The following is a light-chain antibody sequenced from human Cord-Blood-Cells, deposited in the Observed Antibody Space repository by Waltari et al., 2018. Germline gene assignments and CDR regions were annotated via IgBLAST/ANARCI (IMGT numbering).Light chain of an antibody. CDR3: QQRSNWPPAT. J-gene: IGKJ4*01. CDR1: QSVSSY. CDR2: DAS. V-gene: IGKV3-11*01. Sequence: EIVLTQSPATLSLSPGERATLSCRASQSVSSYLAWYQQKPGQAPRLLTYDASNRATGIPARFSGSGSGTDFTLTISSLEPEDFAVYYYQQRSNWPPATFGGGTKVEIK.